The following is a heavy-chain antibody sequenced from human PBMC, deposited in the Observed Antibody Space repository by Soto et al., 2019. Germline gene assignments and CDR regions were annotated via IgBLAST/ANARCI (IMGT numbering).Heavy chain of an antibody. CDR1: GYTFTSYT. CDR3: ATVDAHHQPNFGY. D-gene: IGHD2-2*01. J-gene: IGHJ4*02. V-gene: IGHV1-18*01. CDR2: INPYNSNT. Sequence: QVQLVQSGAEVKKPGASVKVSCKASGYTFTSYTITWVRQAPGQGLEWMGWINPYNSNTNYAQKFQDRVTMTTDTSPSTAYMDLRSLRSDATAVYYCATVDAHHQPNFGYWGQGTLVTVSS.